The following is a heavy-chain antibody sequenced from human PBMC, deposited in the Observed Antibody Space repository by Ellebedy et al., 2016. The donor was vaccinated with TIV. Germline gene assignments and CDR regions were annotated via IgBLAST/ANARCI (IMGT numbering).Heavy chain of an antibody. D-gene: IGHD2-21*02. CDR2: IRSKAYGGTT. J-gene: IGHJ5*02. Sequence: GESLKISXTASGFTFGDYAMSWFRQAPGKGLEWVGFIRSKAYGGTTEYAASVKGRFTISRDDSKSIAYLQMNSLKTEDTAVYYCANSEQGVVTRLPQAWGQGTLVTVSS. CDR1: GFTFGDYA. CDR3: ANSEQGVVTRLPQA. V-gene: IGHV3-49*03.